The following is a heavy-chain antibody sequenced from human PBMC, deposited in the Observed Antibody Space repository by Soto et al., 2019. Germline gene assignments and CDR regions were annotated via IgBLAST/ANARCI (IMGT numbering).Heavy chain of an antibody. CDR3: AKESPHYGVYDPGAFDI. CDR1: GFTFSSYG. CDR2: ISYDGSNK. Sequence: GGSLRLSCAASGFTFSSYGMHWVRQAPGKGLEWVAVISYDGSNKYYADSVKGRFTISRDNSKNTLYLQMNSLRAEDTAVYYCAKESPHYGVYDPGAFDIWGQGTMVTVSS. V-gene: IGHV3-30*18. J-gene: IGHJ3*02. D-gene: IGHD4-17*01.